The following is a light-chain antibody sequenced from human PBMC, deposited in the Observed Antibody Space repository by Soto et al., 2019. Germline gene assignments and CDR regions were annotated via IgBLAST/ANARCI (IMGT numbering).Light chain of an antibody. Sequence: DIQMPQSPSALSASVGARVTITCQASQDISDVLNWYQQHPGEAPKVLIYDASKLQTGVPSRFSGRDSVQDFTFTISSLQHDDSGTYYCQQFYGLPITFGQGTRLEIK. CDR1: QDISDV. V-gene: IGKV1-33*01. J-gene: IGKJ5*01. CDR3: QQFYGLPIT. CDR2: DAS.